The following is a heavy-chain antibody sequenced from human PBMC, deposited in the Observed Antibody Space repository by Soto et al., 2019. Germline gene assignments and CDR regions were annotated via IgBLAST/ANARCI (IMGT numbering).Heavy chain of an antibody. CDR1: GDSISSSY. J-gene: IGHJ4*02. V-gene: IGHV4-59*06. CDR3: ARGLSTVFGVVINFDY. Sequence: SETLSLTCAVSGDSISSSYWSWIRQSPGKGLEWIGYIYYGGSTYYNPSLKSRVTISVDTSRNQFSLKLSSVTAADTAVYYCARGLSTVFGVVINFDYWGQGALVTVSS. CDR2: IYYGGST. D-gene: IGHD3-3*01.